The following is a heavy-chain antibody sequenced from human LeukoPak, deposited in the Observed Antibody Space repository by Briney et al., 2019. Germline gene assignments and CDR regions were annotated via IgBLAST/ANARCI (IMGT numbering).Heavy chain of an antibody. J-gene: IGHJ4*02. V-gene: IGHV1-18*01. CDR3: ARDPDCGSTRCSESPFDY. CDR2: ISAYNGNT. CDR1: GYRFTSYG. Sequence: ASVKVSCKASGYRFTSYGISWVRQAPGQGLEWMAWISAYNGNTNYAQKFQGRVIMTTDTSTSTAYMELRSLRSDDTAVYYCARDPDCGSTRCSESPFDYWGQGTLVTVSS. D-gene: IGHD2-2*01.